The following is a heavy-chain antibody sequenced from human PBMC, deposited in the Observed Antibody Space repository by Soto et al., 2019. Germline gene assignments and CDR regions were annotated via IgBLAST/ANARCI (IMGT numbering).Heavy chain of an antibody. J-gene: IGHJ4*02. V-gene: IGHV1-69*01. D-gene: IGHD1-26*01. Sequence: QVQLVQSGAEVKKPGSSVKVSCKASGGIFSSYAISWLRQAPGQGLEWMGAVIPILGQAYYAQNFQDRVTITADESTRTAYMDLISRRSDDTDVYFCASVGGVGAPPGADFWGQGTLVTVSS. CDR3: ASVGGVGAPPGADF. CDR1: GGIFSSYA. CDR2: VIPILGQA.